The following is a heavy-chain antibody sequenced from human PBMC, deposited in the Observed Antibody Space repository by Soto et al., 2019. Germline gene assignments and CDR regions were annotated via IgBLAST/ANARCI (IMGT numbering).Heavy chain of an antibody. V-gene: IGHV1-18*01. Sequence: VASVKVSCKASGYTFTSYGISWVRQAPGQGLEWMGWISAHNGNTNYAQKLQGRVTMTTDTSTSTAYMELRSLRSDDTAVYYCARDPYSSSLGAFDIWGQGTMVTVSS. D-gene: IGHD6-6*01. CDR3: ARDPYSSSLGAFDI. CDR1: GYTFTSYG. J-gene: IGHJ3*02. CDR2: ISAHNGNT.